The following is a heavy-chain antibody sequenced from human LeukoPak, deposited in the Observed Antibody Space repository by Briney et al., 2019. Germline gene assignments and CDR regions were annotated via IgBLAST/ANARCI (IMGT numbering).Heavy chain of an antibody. CDR2: MNPNSGNT. CDR3: ARVTAAGFAEYFQH. J-gene: IGHJ1*01. D-gene: IGHD6-13*01. V-gene: IGHV1-8*01. CDR1: GYTFTSYD. Sequence: GASVKVSCKASGYTFTSYDINWVRQATGQGLEWMGWMNPNSGNTGYAQKFQGRVTMTRNTSISTAYMELSSLRSEDTAVYYCARVTAAGFAEYFQHWGQGTLVTVSS.